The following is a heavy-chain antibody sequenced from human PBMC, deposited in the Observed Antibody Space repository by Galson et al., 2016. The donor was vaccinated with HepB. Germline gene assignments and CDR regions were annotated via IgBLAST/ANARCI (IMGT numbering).Heavy chain of an antibody. CDR2: IRSKTDGGTT. V-gene: IGHV3-15*07. CDR3: WVPLEYCSNGVCRLFDY. J-gene: IGHJ4*02. Sequence: SLRLSCAASGFTFSNAWMNWVRQAPGKGLEWVGRIRSKTDGGTTDYAAPVKDRFTISRDDSKNTLYLQMNSPKTEDTAVYYCWVPLEYCSNGVCRLFDYWGQGTLVTVSS. CDR1: GFTFSNAW. D-gene: IGHD2-8*01.